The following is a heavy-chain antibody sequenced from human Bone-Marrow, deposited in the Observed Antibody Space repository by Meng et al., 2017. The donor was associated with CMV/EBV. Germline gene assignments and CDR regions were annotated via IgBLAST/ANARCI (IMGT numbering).Heavy chain of an antibody. CDR2: IYYSGST. V-gene: IGHV4-39*01. D-gene: IGHD2-2*01. CDR3: ARQKGDIVVLTTAVSWLD. CDR1: GGSISSSSYY. Sequence: SETLSLTCTVSGGSISSSSYYWGWIRQPPGKGLEWIGSIYYSGSTYYNPSLKSRVTISVDTSKNQFSLKLSSVTAADTAVYYCARQKGDIVVLTTAVSWLDWGQGTLVTVSS. J-gene: IGHJ4*02.